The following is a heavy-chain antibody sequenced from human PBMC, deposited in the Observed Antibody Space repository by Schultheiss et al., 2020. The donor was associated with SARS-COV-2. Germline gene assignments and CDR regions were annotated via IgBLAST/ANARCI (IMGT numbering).Heavy chain of an antibody. V-gene: IGHV3-30*07. CDR1: GFTFSSYA. Sequence: GGSLRLSCAASGFTFSSYAMPWVRQAPGQGLAWVAVISYDGSNKYYADSVKGRFTISRDNSKNTLYLQMNSLRAEDTAVYYCARGTMGRGVIIPAYYFDYWGQGTLVTVSS. CDR2: ISYDGSNK. J-gene: IGHJ4*02. D-gene: IGHD3-10*01. CDR3: ARGTMGRGVIIPAYYFDY.